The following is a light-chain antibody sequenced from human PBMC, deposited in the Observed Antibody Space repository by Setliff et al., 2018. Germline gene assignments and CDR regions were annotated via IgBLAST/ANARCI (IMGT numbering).Light chain of an antibody. CDR2: RAS. J-gene: IGKJ1*01. CDR1: QNIGDF. V-gene: IGKV1-5*03. CDR3: QQFANLGT. Sequence: DIQMTQSPSTLSASVGDRVTITCRASQNIGDFLAWHQQKPGEAPKLLIYRASNLESGVPSRFSGSGSGTEFTLTISSLQPDDFATYYCQQFANLGTFGQGTKV.